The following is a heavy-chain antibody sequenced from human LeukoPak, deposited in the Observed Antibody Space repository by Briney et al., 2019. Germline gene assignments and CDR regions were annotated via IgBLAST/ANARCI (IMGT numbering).Heavy chain of an antibody. J-gene: IGHJ6*03. CDR1: GGTFSSYA. V-gene: IGHV1-69*05. D-gene: IGHD2-2*02. CDR2: IIPIFGTA. Sequence: GASVKVSCKASGGTFSSYAISWVRQAPGQGLEWMGGIIPIFGTANYAQKFQGRVTITTDESTSTAYMELSSLRSEDTAVYYCARSGVVVPAAIPTLFLPYYYYMDVWGKGTTVTVSS. CDR3: ARSGVVVPAAIPTLFLPYYYYMDV.